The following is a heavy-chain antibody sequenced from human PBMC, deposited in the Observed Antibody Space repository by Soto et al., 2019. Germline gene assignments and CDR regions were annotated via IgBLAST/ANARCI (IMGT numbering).Heavy chain of an antibody. Sequence: ASVKVSCKASGYTFTSYGISWVRQAPGQGLEWMGWISAYNGNTNYAQKLQGRVTMTTDTSTSTAYMELRSLRSDDTAVYYCARAPTPGSYDFWSGPNGDYWGQGTLVTVSS. D-gene: IGHD3-3*01. V-gene: IGHV1-18*01. CDR2: ISAYNGNT. J-gene: IGHJ4*02. CDR1: GYTFTSYG. CDR3: ARAPTPGSYDFWSGPNGDY.